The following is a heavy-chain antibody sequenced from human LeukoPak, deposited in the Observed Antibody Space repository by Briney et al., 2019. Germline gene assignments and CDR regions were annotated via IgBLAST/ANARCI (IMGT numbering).Heavy chain of an antibody. J-gene: IGHJ4*02. D-gene: IGHD3-22*01. CDR3: ARGRNYYDSSGYHRSYYFDY. V-gene: IGHV4-34*01. CDR1: GGSFSGYY. Sequence: SETLSLTCAVYGGSFSGYYWSWISQPPGKGLEWIGEINHSGSTNYNPSLKSRVTISVDTSKNQFSLKLSSVTAADTAVYYCARGRNYYDSSGYHRSYYFDYWGQGTLVTVSS. CDR2: INHSGST.